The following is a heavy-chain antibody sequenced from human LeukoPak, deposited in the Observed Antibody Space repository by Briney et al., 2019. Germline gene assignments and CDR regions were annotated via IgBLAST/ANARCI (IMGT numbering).Heavy chain of an antibody. J-gene: IGHJ4*02. CDR2: IYNSGNT. CDR1: GFSVSSRH. Sequence: SETLSLTCAVSGFSVSSRHWSWIRQPPGKGLEWIGYIYNSGNTTYNPSLRSRVTISVDTSKDQFSLSLSSVTAADTAVYYCAREAGGGWSNFDYWGQGTLVTVSS. CDR3: AREAGGGWSNFDY. V-gene: IGHV4-59*02. D-gene: IGHD6-19*01.